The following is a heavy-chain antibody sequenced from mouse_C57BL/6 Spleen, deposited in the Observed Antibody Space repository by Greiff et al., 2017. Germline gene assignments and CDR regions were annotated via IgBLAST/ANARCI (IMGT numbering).Heavy chain of an antibody. D-gene: IGHD2-3*01. CDR3: ARKGDDGWYYFDY. V-gene: IGHV1-52*01. Sequence: QVQLQQPGAELVRPGSSVKLSCKASGYTFTSYWMQWVKQRPIQGLEWIGNIDPSDSETHYNQKFKDKATLTVDKSSSTAYMQLSSLTSEDSAVYYCARKGDDGWYYFDYWGQGTTLTVSS. CDR1: GYTFTSYW. CDR2: IDPSDSET. J-gene: IGHJ2*01.